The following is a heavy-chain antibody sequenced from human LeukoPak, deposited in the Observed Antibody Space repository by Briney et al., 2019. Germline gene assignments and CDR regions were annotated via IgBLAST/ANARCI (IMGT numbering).Heavy chain of an antibody. CDR1: GGSISSYY. J-gene: IGHJ4*02. CDR2: IYYSGST. CDR3: ARGGAEYQLLSYFDY. Sequence: SETLSLTCAVSGGSISSYYWSWIRQPPGKGLEGIGYIYYSGSTNYNPSLKSRVTISVDTSKNQFSLKLSSVTAADTAVYYCARGGAEYQLLSYFDYWGQGTLVTVSS. D-gene: IGHD2-2*01. V-gene: IGHV4-59*01.